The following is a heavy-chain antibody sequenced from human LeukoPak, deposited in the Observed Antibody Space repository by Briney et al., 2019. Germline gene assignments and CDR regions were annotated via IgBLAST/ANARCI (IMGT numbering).Heavy chain of an antibody. D-gene: IGHD1-26*01. V-gene: IGHV4-39*01. Sequence: PSETLSLTCTVSGGSISSSSYYWGWIRQPPGKGLEWIGSIYYSGSTYYNPSLKSRVTISVDTSKNQFSLKLSSVTAADTAVYYCARVGAMYYFDYWGQGTLVTVSS. CDR3: ARVGAMYYFDY. J-gene: IGHJ4*02. CDR2: IYYSGST. CDR1: GGSISSSSYY.